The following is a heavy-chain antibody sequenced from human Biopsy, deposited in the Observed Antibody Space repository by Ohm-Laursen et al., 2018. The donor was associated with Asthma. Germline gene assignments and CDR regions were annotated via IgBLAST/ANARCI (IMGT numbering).Heavy chain of an antibody. CDR3: ARAVRSDDFVTGYYNSYFDF. CDR1: GFSLINSGVG. V-gene: IGHV2-5*01. CDR2: IYGNDDR. D-gene: IGHD3-9*01. Sequence: TQTLTLTYSFSGFSLINSGVGVGWIRQPPGKAPEWLALIYGNDDRDYSQSLKSRLTITKDTSRRQVVLKMTNMDPVDTGTYFCARAVRSDDFVTGYYNSYFDFWGQGSLVSVSS. J-gene: IGHJ4*01.